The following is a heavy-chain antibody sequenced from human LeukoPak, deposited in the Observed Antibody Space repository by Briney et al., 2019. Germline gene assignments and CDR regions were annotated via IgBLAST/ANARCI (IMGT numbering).Heavy chain of an antibody. Sequence: GGSLRLSCGASGFTFDNYAMNWVRQAPGKGLEWVSNISGRGGSTYYADSVKGRFTISRDNAKNTLYLQMNNLRAEDTAVYYCAKDSGIRARGKVEYFQDWGQGTLVTVSS. CDR2: ISGRGGST. D-gene: IGHD6-13*01. CDR1: GFTFDNYA. J-gene: IGHJ1*01. V-gene: IGHV3-23*01. CDR3: AKDSGIRARGKVEYFQD.